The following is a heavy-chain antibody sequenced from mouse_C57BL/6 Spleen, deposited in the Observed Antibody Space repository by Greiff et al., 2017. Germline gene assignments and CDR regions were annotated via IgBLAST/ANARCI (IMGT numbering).Heavy chain of an antibody. J-gene: IGHJ2*01. V-gene: IGHV5-6*01. CDR2: ISSGGSYT. CDR1: GFTFSSYG. CDR3: ARRGSNFYFDY. Sequence: EVQLVESGGDLVKPGGSLKLSCAASGFTFSSYGMSWVRQTPDKRLEWVATISSGGSYTYYPDSVKGRFTISRDNAKNTLYLQMSSLKSEDTAMYCLARRGSNFYFDYWGQGTTLTVSS. D-gene: IGHD2-5*01.